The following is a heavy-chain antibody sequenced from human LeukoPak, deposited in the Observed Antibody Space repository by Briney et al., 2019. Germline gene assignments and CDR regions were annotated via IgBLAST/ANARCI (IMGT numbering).Heavy chain of an antibody. CDR3: ARRGYSYGTSGSRKAFDI. Sequence: PGGSLRLSCAASGFTFSSYSMNWVRQAPGKGLEWVSSISSSSSYIYYADSVKGRFTISRDNAKNSLYLQMNSLIAADTAVYYCARRGYSYGTSGSRKAFDIWGQGTMVTVSS. J-gene: IGHJ3*02. CDR2: ISSSSSYI. CDR1: GFTFSSYS. V-gene: IGHV3-21*01. D-gene: IGHD5-18*01.